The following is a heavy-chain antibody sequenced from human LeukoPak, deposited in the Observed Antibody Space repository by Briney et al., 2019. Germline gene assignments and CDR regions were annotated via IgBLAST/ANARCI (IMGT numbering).Heavy chain of an antibody. D-gene: IGHD3-10*01. CDR2: ISGSGGST. V-gene: IGHV3-23*01. CDR3: AIRITMVRGVIDY. Sequence: GGSLRLSCAASGFTFSSYAMSWVRQAPGKGLEWVSAISGSGGSTYYADSVKVRFTISRDNSKNTLYLQMNSLRAEDTAVYYCAIRITMVRGVIDYWGQGTLVTVSS. J-gene: IGHJ4*02. CDR1: GFTFSSYA.